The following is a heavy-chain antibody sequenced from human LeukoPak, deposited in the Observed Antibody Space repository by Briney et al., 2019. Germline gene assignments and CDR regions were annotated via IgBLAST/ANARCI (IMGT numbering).Heavy chain of an antibody. CDR2: IRSKANSYAT. Sequence: GGSLRLSCAASGFTFSGSAMHWVRQASGKGLEWVGRIRSKANSYATAYAASVEGRFTISRDDSKNTAYLQMNSLKTEDTAVYYCTRHLGDGYNSPFDHWGQGTLVTVSS. CDR3: TRHLGDGYNSPFDH. D-gene: IGHD5-24*01. V-gene: IGHV3-73*01. J-gene: IGHJ4*02. CDR1: GFTFSGSA.